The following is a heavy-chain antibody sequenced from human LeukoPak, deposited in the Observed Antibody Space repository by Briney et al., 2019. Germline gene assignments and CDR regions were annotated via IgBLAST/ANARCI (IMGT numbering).Heavy chain of an antibody. CDR2: ISYDGSNK. CDR1: GFTFSSYA. J-gene: IGHJ4*02. Sequence: GGSLGLYCAASGFTFSSYAMHWVRQAPGKGLEWVAVISYDGSNKYYADSVKGRFTISRDNSKNTLYLQMNSLRAEDTAVYYCARYAETHFGITMVRGVMDYWGQGTLVTLSS. V-gene: IGHV3-30-3*01. CDR3: ARYAETHFGITMVRGVMDY. D-gene: IGHD3-10*01.